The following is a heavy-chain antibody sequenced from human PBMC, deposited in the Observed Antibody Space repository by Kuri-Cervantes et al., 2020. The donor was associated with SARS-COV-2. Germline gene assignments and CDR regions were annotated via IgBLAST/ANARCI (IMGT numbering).Heavy chain of an antibody. CDR1: GYTVTSYG. V-gene: IGHV1-18*01. J-gene: IGHJ4*02. Sequence: ASVKVSCKASGYTVTSYGIRWVRQAPGQGLEWMGGISAYNGNTNYAQKLQGRVTMTTDTSTSTAYMDLRSLRSHDTAVYYCARVSAYGDYVTVDYWGQGTLVTVSS. CDR2: ISAYNGNT. D-gene: IGHD4-17*01. CDR3: ARVSAYGDYVTVDY.